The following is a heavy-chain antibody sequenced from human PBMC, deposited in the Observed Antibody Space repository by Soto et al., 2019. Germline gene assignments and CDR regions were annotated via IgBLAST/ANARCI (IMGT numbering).Heavy chain of an antibody. V-gene: IGHV3-23*01. CDR1: GFTFSSYA. D-gene: IGHD3-3*01. CDR3: AKKSRLGHLSPPIFRILPGVADGYFDL. CDR2: ISGSGGST. Sequence: EVQLLESGGGLVQPGGSLRLSCAASGFTFSSYAMSWVRQAPGKGLEWVSAISGSGGSTYYADSVKGRFTISRDNSKNTLYLQMNSLRAEDTAVYYCAKKSRLGHLSPPIFRILPGVADGYFDLWGRGTLVTVSS. J-gene: IGHJ2*01.